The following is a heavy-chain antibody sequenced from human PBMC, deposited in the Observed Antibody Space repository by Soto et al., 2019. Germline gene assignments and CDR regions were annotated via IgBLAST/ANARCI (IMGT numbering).Heavy chain of an antibody. CDR3: ARVSGYYLPDY. V-gene: IGHV1-3*01. J-gene: IGHJ4*02. CDR1: GYTFTNYA. Sequence: ASVKVSCKASGYTFTNYAMHWVRQAPGQRLEWMGWINAGNGNTKYSQKFQGRVTISRDTSASTAYTELSSLRSEDTAVYYCARVSGYYLPDYWGQGTLVTVSS. D-gene: IGHD5-12*01. CDR2: INAGNGNT.